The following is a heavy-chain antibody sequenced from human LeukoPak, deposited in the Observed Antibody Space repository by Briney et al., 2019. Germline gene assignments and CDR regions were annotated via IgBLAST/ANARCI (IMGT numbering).Heavy chain of an antibody. D-gene: IGHD6-19*01. CDR2: IKQDGSEK. V-gene: IGHV3-7*01. CDR3: ARVFGWYFSNRAFDI. Sequence: GGSLRLSCAASGFTFSDYYMSWVRQAPGKGLEWVANIKQDGSEKYYVDSAKGRFTISRDNAKNSLYLQMNSLRAEDTAVYYCARVFGWYFSNRAFDIWGQGTMVTVSS. CDR1: GFTFSDYY. J-gene: IGHJ3*02.